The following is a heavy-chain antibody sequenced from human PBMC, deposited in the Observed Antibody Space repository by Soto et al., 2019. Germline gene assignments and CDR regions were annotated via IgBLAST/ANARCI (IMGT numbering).Heavy chain of an antibody. Sequence: GGSLRLSCAASGFTFSSYSMNWVRQAPGKGLEWVSSISSSSSYIYYADSVKGRFTISRDNAKNSLYLQMNSLRAEDTAVYYCASPSYYSGYDSYYFDYWGQGTLVTVSS. D-gene: IGHD5-12*01. V-gene: IGHV3-21*01. CDR1: GFTFSSYS. CDR3: ASPSYYSGYDSYYFDY. CDR2: ISSSSSYI. J-gene: IGHJ4*02.